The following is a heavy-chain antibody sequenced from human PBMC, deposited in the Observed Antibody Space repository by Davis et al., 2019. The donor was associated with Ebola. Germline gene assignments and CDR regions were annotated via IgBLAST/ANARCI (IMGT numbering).Heavy chain of an antibody. Sequence: SETLSLTCTVSGGSISSSSYYWGWIRQPPGKGLEWIGSIYYSGSTYYNPSLKSRVTISVDTSKNQFSLKLSSVTAADTAVYYCARQRLLWFGELFHRWDAFDIWGQGTMVTVSS. CDR1: GGSISSSSYY. J-gene: IGHJ3*02. D-gene: IGHD3-10*01. CDR3: ARQRLLWFGELFHRWDAFDI. CDR2: IYYSGST. V-gene: IGHV4-39*01.